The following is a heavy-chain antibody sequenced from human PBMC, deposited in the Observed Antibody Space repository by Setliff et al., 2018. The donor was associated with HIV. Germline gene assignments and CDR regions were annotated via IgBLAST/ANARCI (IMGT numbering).Heavy chain of an antibody. V-gene: IGHV4-61*09. CDR2: IYTSGST. Sequence: KPSETLSLTCTVSGDSVSNGRYYWSWIRQPAGKGLEWIGHIYTSGSTDYNPSLKSRVTISVDTSKNQFSLKMSSVTAADTAVYYCARSYSSSSYYYYHMDVWGKGTAVTVSS. D-gene: IGHD6-6*01. CDR1: GDSVSNGRYY. CDR3: ARSYSSSSYYYYHMDV. J-gene: IGHJ6*03.